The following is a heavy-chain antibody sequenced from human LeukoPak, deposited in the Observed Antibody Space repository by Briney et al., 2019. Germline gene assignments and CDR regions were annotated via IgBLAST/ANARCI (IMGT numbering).Heavy chain of an antibody. CDR3: AKDPILYDSSGYYNPYFDY. CDR2: ISYDGSNK. CDR1: GFTFSSYG. D-gene: IGHD3-22*01. J-gene: IGHJ4*02. V-gene: IGHV3-30*18. Sequence: GGSLRLSCAASGFTFSSYGTHWVRQAPDKGLEWVTFISYDGSNKYYADSVKGRFTISRDNSKNTLYLQMNSLRAEDTAVYYCAKDPILYDSSGYYNPYFDYWGQGTLVTVSS.